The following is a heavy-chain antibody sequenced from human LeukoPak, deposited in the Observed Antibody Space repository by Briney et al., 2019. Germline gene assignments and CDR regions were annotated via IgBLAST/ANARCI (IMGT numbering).Heavy chain of an antibody. CDR1: GYTFSSYW. J-gene: IGHJ5*02. Sequence: KPGGSLRLSCKGSGYTFSSYWIGWVRQMPGKGLEWMGIIYPGDSDTRYSPSFQGQVTISADKSISTAYLQWSSLKASDTAMYYCARHPTTVTTWSWFDPWGQGTLATVSS. D-gene: IGHD4-17*01. V-gene: IGHV5-51*01. CDR3: ARHPTTVTTWSWFDP. CDR2: IYPGDSDT.